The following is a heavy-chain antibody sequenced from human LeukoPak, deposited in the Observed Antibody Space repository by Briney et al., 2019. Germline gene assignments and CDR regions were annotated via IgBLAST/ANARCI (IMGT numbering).Heavy chain of an antibody. J-gene: IGHJ4*02. V-gene: IGHV1-18*01. CDR1: GYTFTSYG. Sequence: ASVKVSCKASGYTFTSYGISWVRQAPGQGLEWMEWISAYNGNTNYAQKLQGRVTMTTDTSTSTAYMELRSLRSDDTAVYYCARSGAYYYDSSGYYAVGYWGQGPWSPSPQ. CDR2: ISAYNGNT. CDR3: ARSGAYYYDSSGYYAVGY. D-gene: IGHD3-22*01.